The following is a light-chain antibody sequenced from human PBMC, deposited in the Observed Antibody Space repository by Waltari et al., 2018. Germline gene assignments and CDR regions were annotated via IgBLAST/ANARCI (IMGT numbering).Light chain of an antibody. CDR1: GSGGS. CDR2: EVS. CDR3: SSDAVSNNFYD. V-gene: IGLV2-8*01. J-gene: IGLJ1*01. Sequence: QSALTQPPSASGSPGQSVTISCTGTGSGGSVSWYQQLPGKAPKLLLYEVSKRPSGGPDRFSGVKSGNTASLTVSGLQAEDEGDYYCSSDAVSNNFYDFGSGTKVTVL.